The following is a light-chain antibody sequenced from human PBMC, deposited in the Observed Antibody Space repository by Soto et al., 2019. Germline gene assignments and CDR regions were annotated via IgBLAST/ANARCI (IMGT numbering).Light chain of an antibody. CDR2: GAS. CDR3: QQYNDWPPKLT. J-gene: IGKJ4*01. Sequence: EIEMTQSPATLSVSPGERVTLSCRASQSVGSNLAWYQQIPGQAPRLLIYGASTRATGIPARFGGSGSGTEFTLTISSLQSEDGAVYYCQQYNDWPPKLTFGGGTKVDIK. V-gene: IGKV3-15*01. CDR1: QSVGSN.